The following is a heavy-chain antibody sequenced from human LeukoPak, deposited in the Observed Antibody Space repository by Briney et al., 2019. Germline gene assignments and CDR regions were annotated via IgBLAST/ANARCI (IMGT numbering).Heavy chain of an antibody. V-gene: IGHV4-61*02. J-gene: IGHJ6*03. CDR1: GGSISSGSYY. CDR3: ARNPPEVYYYYYMDV. Sequence: SETLSLTCTVSGGSISSGSYYWSWIRQPDGKGLEWIVRIYTSGSTNYNPSLKSRVTISVDTSKNQFSLKLSSVIAADTAVYYGARNPPEVYYYYYMDVWGKGTTVTVSS. CDR2: IYTSGST.